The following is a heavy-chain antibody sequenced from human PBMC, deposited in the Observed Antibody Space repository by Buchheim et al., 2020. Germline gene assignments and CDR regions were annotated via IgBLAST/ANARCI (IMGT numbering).Heavy chain of an antibody. CDR3: AKGYCSSTNCYCFEY. Sequence: EVQLLESGGGLVQPGGSLRLSCAASGFTFSTYDMNWVRQAPGKGLEWVSLIGGSGDITHYADSVKGRFTISSDNSKKTVYLHMTGLRVEDTAVYYCAKGYCSSTNCYCFEYWGQGTL. J-gene: IGHJ4*02. D-gene: IGHD2-2*01. V-gene: IGHV3-23*01. CDR1: GFTFSTYD. CDR2: IGGSGDIT.